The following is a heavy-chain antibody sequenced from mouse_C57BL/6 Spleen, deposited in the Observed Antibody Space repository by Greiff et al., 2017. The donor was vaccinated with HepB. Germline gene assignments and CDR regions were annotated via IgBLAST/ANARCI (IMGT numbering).Heavy chain of an antibody. CDR2: IRLKSDNYAT. J-gene: IGHJ1*03. D-gene: IGHD1-1*01. Sequence: EVKLMESGGGLVQPGGSMKLSCVASGFTFSNYWMNWVRQSPEKGLEWVAQIRLKSDNYATHYAESVKGRFTISRDASKSSVYLHMNNLRAEDTGIYYCTGYGSSRYWYFDVWGTGTTVTVSS. CDR3: TGYGSSRYWYFDV. V-gene: IGHV6-3*01. CDR1: GFTFSNYW.